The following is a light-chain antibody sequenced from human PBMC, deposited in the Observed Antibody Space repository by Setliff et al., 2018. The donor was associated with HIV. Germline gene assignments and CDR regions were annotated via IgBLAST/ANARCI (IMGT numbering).Light chain of an antibody. CDR1: SSDVGDYDF. Sequence: QSALTQPASVSGSPGQSITISCTGTSSDVGDYDFVSWFQKHPGKAPKLMIYEVSNRPSGVSNRFSGSKSGNTASLTISGLQAEDEADYYCNSYTGSSTGYVFGTGTKVTV. CDR2: EVS. J-gene: IGLJ1*01. CDR3: NSYTGSSTGYV. V-gene: IGLV2-14*01.